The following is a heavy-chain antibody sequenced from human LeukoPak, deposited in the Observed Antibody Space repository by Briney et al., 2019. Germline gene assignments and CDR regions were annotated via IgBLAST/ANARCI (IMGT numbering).Heavy chain of an antibody. CDR3: AKPWNDPRSYYYYGMDV. J-gene: IGHJ6*02. CDR1: GGTFSSYA. CDR2: IIPILGIA. V-gene: IGHV1-69*04. D-gene: IGHD1-1*01. Sequence: ASVKVSCKASGGTFSSYAISWVRQAPGQGLEWMGRIIPILGIANYAQKFQGRVTITADKSTSTAYMELSSLRSEDTAVYYCAKPWNDPRSYYYYGMDVWGQGTTVTVSS.